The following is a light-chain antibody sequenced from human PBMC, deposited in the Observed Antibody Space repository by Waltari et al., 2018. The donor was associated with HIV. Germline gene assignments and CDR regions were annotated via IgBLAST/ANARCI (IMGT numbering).Light chain of an antibody. V-gene: IGLV2-14*01. J-gene: IGLJ3*02. CDR2: EVS. Sequence: QSALTQSASVSGSPGQSIPISCTGTSSEAGDYKYVSWYQQYPGNAPKVMIYEVSNRPSGVSNRFSGSWSGNTASLTISGLQPEDEADYYCCSYIGSAWVFGGGTKLTVL. CDR3: CSYIGSAWV. CDR1: SSEAGDYKY.